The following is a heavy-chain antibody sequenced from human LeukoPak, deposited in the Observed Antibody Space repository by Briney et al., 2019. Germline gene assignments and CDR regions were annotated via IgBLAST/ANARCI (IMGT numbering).Heavy chain of an antibody. CDR3: ARGANWGSPDY. CDR1: GGSISSDY. J-gene: IGHJ4*02. V-gene: IGHV4-59*01. D-gene: IGHD7-27*01. CDR2: IYYSGTT. Sequence: KPSETLSLTCTVSGGSISSDYWSWIRQSPGKGLEWIGYIYYSGTTSYNPSLKSRVTISLDTSKNQFSLKLSSVNAADTAVYYCARGANWGSPDYWGQGTLVTVSS.